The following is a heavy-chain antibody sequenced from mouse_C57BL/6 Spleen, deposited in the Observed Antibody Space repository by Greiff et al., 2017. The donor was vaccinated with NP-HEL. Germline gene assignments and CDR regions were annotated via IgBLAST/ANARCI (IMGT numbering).Heavy chain of an antibody. J-gene: IGHJ4*01. D-gene: IGHD2-5*01. CDR1: GYAFSSYW. CDR3: AKGAYYSNPYAMDY. V-gene: IGHV1-80*01. CDR2: IYPGDGDT. Sequence: QVHVKQSGAELVKPGASVKISCKASGYAFSSYWMNWVKQRPGKGLEWIGQIYPGDGDTNYNGKFKGKATLTADKSSSTAYMQLSSLTSEDSAVYFCAKGAYYSNPYAMDYWGQGTSVTVSS.